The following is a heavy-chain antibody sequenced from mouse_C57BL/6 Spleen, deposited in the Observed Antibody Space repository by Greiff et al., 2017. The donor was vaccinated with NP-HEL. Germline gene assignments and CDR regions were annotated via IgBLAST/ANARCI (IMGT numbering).Heavy chain of an antibody. CDR3: ARGGYYGSSSYFDY. Sequence: QVQLQQSGAELVRPGASVKLSCKASGYTFTDYYINWVKQRPGQGLEWIARIYPGSGNTYYNEKFKGKATLTAEKSSSTAYMQLSSLTSEDSAVYFCARGGYYGSSSYFDYWGQGTTLTVSS. CDR2: IYPGSGNT. D-gene: IGHD1-1*01. J-gene: IGHJ2*01. V-gene: IGHV1-76*01. CDR1: GYTFTDYY.